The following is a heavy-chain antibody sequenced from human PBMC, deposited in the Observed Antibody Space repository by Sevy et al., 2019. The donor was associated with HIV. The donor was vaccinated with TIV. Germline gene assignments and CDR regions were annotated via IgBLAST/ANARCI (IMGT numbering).Heavy chain of an antibody. J-gene: IGHJ3*02. V-gene: IGHV4-59*01. CDR1: GGSISSYY. D-gene: IGHD5-18*01. Sequence: SESLSLTCTVSGGSISSYYWSWIRQPPGKGLEWIGYIYYSGSTNYNPSLKSRVTISVDTSKNQFSLKLSSVTAADTAVYYCARVGDGYSDAFDIWGQGTMVTVSS. CDR2: IYYSGST. CDR3: ARVGDGYSDAFDI.